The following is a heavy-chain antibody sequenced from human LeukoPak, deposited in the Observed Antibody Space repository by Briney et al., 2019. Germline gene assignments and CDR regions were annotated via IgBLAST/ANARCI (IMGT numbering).Heavy chain of an antibody. CDR1: GFSFSAYW. D-gene: IGHD2-15*01. CDR2: INPAGTET. V-gene: IGHV3-7*01. Sequence: GGSLRLSCAASGFSFSAYWMTWVRQAPGTGLEWLANINPAGTETYYVDPVKGRFTISRDNAKNLLYLQMNSLRAEDTAVHYCARFGYVAAVDLWGQGTLVTVSS. CDR3: ARFGYVAAVDL. J-gene: IGHJ4*02.